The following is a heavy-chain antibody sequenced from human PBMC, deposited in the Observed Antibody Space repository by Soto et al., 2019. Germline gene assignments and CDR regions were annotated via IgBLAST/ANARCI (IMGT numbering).Heavy chain of an antibody. CDR2: ISGSGGGT. CDR3: AKDLAVAGRGYYFDY. CDR1: GFTFSSYA. V-gene: IGHV3-23*01. Sequence: GGSLRLSCAASGFTFSSYAMSWVRQAPGKGLEWVSAISGSGGGTYYADSVKGRFTISRDNSKNTLYLQMNSLRAEDTAVYYCAKDLAVAGRGYYFDYWGQGTLVTVSS. D-gene: IGHD6-19*01. J-gene: IGHJ4*02.